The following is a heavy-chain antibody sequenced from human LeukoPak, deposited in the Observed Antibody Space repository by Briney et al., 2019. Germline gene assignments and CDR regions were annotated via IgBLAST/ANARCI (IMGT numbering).Heavy chain of an antibody. CDR1: GFTFSNYW. CDR3: AIGSGWYRF. J-gene: IGHJ4*02. D-gene: IGHD6-19*01. V-gene: IGHV3-7*01. Sequence: GGSLRLSCAASGFTFSNYWMTWVRQAPGKGLEWVANIKQDGSEKYYVDSVKGRFTISRDNAKNSLYLQMGSLRAEDTAVYYCAIGSGWYRFWGQGTLVTVSS. CDR2: IKQDGSEK.